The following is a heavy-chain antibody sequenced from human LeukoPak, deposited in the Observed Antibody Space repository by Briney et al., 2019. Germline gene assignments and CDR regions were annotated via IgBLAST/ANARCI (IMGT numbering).Heavy chain of an antibody. CDR2: MNPNSGDT. D-gene: IGHD6-6*01. CDR1: GYTFTTKY. J-gene: IGHJ5*02. V-gene: IGHV1-2*02. CDR3: ATDQYTSSSGRFDP. Sequence: ASGKVSCKASGYTFTTKYMHWVRQAPGQGLEWMGWMNPNSGDTKYAQKFQGRVTMTRDTSITTAYMELSRLRSDDTAVYYCATDQYTSSSGRFDPWGQGSLVTVSS.